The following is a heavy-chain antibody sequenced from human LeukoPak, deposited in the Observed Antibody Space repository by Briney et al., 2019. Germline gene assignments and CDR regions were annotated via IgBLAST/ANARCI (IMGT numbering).Heavy chain of an antibody. CDR1: GYTFTSYY. CDR3: ARETPPTAELPTNSYYYYYGMDV. D-gene: IGHD1-26*01. J-gene: IGHJ6*02. V-gene: IGHV1-46*01. CDR2: INPSGGST. Sequence: ASVKVSCKASGYTFTSYYMHWVRQAPGRGLEWMGIINPSGGSTSHAQKFQGRVTMTRDTSTSTVYMELSSLRSEDTAVYYCARETPPTAELPTNSYYYYYGMDVWGQGTTVTVSS.